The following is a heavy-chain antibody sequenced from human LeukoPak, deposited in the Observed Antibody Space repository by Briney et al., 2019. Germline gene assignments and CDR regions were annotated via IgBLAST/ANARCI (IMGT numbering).Heavy chain of an antibody. J-gene: IGHJ6*02. Sequence: GGSLRLSCAASGFTFGDDAVTWVRQAPGKGLEWVGFAKSIIYGATTLYATSVEGRFTISRDDSGSIGYLQMNSLRSEDTAVYYCAIDRVRLEPRPHYCGMDVWGQGTTVTVSS. V-gene: IGHV3-49*04. CDR3: AIDRVRLEPRPHYCGMDV. CDR1: GFTFGDDA. D-gene: IGHD1-1*01. CDR2: AKSIIYGATT.